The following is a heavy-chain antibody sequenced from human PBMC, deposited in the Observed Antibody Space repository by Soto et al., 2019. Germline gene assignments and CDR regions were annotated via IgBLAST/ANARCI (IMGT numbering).Heavy chain of an antibody. CDR2: VHHNGVT. J-gene: IGHJ4*02. Sequence: PSETLSLTCAVSGGSFGSNDWWTWVRQPPEKGLEWIGEVHHNGVTNYTPSLKSRLSISVDKTKNQISLNLSSVTAADTAVYFCARTDIPYAPADDRGQGTLVTVSS. D-gene: IGHD2-21*02. V-gene: IGHV4-4*02. CDR1: GGSFGSNDW. CDR3: ARTDIPYAPADD.